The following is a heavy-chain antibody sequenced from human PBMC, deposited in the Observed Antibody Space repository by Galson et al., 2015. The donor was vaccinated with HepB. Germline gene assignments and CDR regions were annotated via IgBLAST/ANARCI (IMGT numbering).Heavy chain of an antibody. J-gene: IGHJ4*02. CDR1: GFTFSSYA. Sequence: SLRLSCAASGFTFSSYAMHWVRQAPGKGLEWVAVISYDGSNKYYADSVKGRFTISRDNSKNTLYLQMNSLRAEDTAVYYCARGEYYDSSGYYDNFDYWGQGTLVTVSS. CDR3: ARGEYYDSSGYYDNFDY. V-gene: IGHV3-30-3*01. D-gene: IGHD3-22*01. CDR2: ISYDGSNK.